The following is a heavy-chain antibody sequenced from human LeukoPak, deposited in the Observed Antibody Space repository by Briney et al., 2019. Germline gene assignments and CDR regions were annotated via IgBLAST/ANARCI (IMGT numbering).Heavy chain of an antibody. J-gene: IGHJ4*02. CDR1: EFTFSSYE. D-gene: IGHD1-1*01. CDR2: ISTSGSTI. V-gene: IGHV3-48*03. CDR3: ARTEKNWNYFDN. Sequence: GGSLRLSCAASEFTFSSYEMNWVRQAPGKGLEWVSYISTSGSTIYYADSVKGRFTISRDNAKNSLYLQMNSLRADDTGVYYCARTEKNWNYFDNWGQGTLVTVSS.